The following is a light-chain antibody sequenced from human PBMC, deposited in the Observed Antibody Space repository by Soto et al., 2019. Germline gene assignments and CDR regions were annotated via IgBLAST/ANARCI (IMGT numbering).Light chain of an antibody. CDR2: GAS. CDR1: QSVSSN. Sequence: EMVIAQSPATLSVSPGERAALSCRASQSVSSNLAWYQQEPGQAPRLLVHGASTRATGFPARFRGSGSGTEFTLTISSLQSEDFAVYYCQQYNNWPWTFGQGTKVDIK. CDR3: QQYNNWPWT. J-gene: IGKJ1*01. V-gene: IGKV3-15*01.